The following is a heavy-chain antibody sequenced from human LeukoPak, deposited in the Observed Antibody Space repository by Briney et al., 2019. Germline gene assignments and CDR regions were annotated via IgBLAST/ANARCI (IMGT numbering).Heavy chain of an antibody. V-gene: IGHV5-51*01. J-gene: IGHJ3*02. Sequence: GESLKISCKNSGYSFSNYWIVWVRQMPGKGLEWMGIIYPSDSDTRYSPSFQGQVTISADKSISTAYLQWSSLKASDTAMYYCARLGWLQFRGAFDIWGQGTMVTVSS. CDR1: GYSFSNYW. CDR2: IYPSDSDT. CDR3: ARLGWLQFRGAFDI. D-gene: IGHD5-24*01.